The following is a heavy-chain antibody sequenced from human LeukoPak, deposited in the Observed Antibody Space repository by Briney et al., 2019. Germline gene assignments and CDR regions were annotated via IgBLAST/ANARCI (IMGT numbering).Heavy chain of an antibody. CDR2: IKTKTEGGTT. V-gene: IGHV3-15*01. CDR1: GFTFSNAW. D-gene: IGHD3-10*01. Sequence: GGSLRLSCAASGFTFSNAWMNWVRRAPGKGLEWVGRIKTKTEGGTTDYAAPVKGRFTISRDDSKNTVYLQMNSLKTEDTAVYYCASYGSGSHDYWGQGSLVTVSS. CDR3: ASYGSGSHDY. J-gene: IGHJ4*02.